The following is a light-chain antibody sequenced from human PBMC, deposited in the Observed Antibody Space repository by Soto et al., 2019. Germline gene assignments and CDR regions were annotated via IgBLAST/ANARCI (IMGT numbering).Light chain of an antibody. Sequence: QSALTQPASVSGSPGQSITISFTGTSSDVGGYNYVSWYQQHLGKAPKLMIYDVSNRPSGVSNRFSGSKSGNTASLTISGLQAEDEADYYCSSYTSSLYVFGTGTKLTVL. V-gene: IGLV2-14*01. CDR3: SSYTSSLYV. CDR2: DVS. J-gene: IGLJ1*01. CDR1: SSDVGGYNY.